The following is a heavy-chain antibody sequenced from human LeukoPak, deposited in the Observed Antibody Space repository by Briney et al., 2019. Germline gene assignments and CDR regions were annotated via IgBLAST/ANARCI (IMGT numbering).Heavy chain of an antibody. V-gene: IGHV4-39*01. Sequence: SETLSLTCTVSAGSISSSSYYWGWIRQPPGKGLEWLGSIYYSGSTYDNPYLKSRVTISVDTSKNQFSLKLSSVTAANTAVYYCASEGLDENYYYYYMDVWGKGTTVTVSS. CDR1: AGSISSSSYY. D-gene: IGHD3/OR15-3a*01. J-gene: IGHJ6*03. CDR3: ASEGLDENYYYYYMDV. CDR2: IYYSGST.